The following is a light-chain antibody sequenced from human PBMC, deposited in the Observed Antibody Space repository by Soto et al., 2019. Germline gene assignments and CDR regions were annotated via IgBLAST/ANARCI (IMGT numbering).Light chain of an antibody. J-gene: IGKJ4*01. V-gene: IGKV3-11*01. Sequence: ELVMTQSPATLSVSPGERAILSCRASQSVSSYLAWYQQKPGQAPRLLIYDASNRATGIPARFSGSGSGTDFTLTISSLEPEDFAVYYCQQRSNWPLTFGGGTKVDIK. CDR3: QQRSNWPLT. CDR2: DAS. CDR1: QSVSSY.